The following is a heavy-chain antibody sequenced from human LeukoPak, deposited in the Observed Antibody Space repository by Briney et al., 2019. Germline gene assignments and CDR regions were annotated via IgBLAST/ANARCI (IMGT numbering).Heavy chain of an antibody. D-gene: IGHD3-10*01. V-gene: IGHV3-66*01. Sequence: PGGSLTLSCAASGFTVSSNYMSWVRQAPGKGLEGVSVIYNGGSTYYADSVKGRFTISRDNSKNTLYLQMNSLRAEDTAVYYCARDLFTMLRGVPGDAFDIWGQGTMVTVSS. CDR1: GFTVSSNY. J-gene: IGHJ3*02. CDR3: ARDLFTMLRGVPGDAFDI. CDR2: IYNGGST.